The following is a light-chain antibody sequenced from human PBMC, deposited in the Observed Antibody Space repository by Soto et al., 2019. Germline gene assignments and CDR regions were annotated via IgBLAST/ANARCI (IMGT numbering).Light chain of an antibody. J-gene: IGKJ1*01. CDR3: QQYGTSRA. CDR2: GAS. CDR1: QIVSSNY. V-gene: IGKV3-20*01. Sequence: ENVLRQSPGTLSLSPGERATLSCRASQIVSSNYLAWYQQKPGQAPRLLIYGASSRATGIPDRFSGSGSGRDFTLTISRLEPEDFAVYYCQQYGTSRAFGQGTKVEIK.